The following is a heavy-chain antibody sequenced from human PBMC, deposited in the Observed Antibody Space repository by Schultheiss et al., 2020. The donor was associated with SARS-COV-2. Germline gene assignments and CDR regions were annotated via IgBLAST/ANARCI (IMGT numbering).Heavy chain of an antibody. CDR1: GGSFSGYY. CDR3: AREGFSGSYLNY. J-gene: IGHJ4*02. D-gene: IGHD1-26*01. V-gene: IGHV4-34*01. CDR2: INHSGST. Sequence: SETLSLTCAVYGGSFSGYYWSWIRQPPGKGLEWIGEINHSGSTNYNPSLKSRVTISVDTSKNQFSLKLSSVTAADTAVYYCAREGFSGSYLNYWGQGTLVTVSS.